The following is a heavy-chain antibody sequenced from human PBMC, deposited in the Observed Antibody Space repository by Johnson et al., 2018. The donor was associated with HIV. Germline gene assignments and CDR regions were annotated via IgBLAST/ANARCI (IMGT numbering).Heavy chain of an antibody. J-gene: IGHJ3*02. Sequence: VQLVESGGGVVQPGRSLRLSCAASGFTVSSYGMHWVRQAPGKGLEWVGRIKSKTDGGTTDYAAPVKGRFTISRDDSKNTLYLQMNSLKTEDSAVYYCTTGRPSSAAFDIWGQGTMVTVSS. V-gene: IGHV3-15*01. CDR1: GFTVSSYG. CDR3: TTGRPSSAAFDI. CDR2: IKSKTDGGTT.